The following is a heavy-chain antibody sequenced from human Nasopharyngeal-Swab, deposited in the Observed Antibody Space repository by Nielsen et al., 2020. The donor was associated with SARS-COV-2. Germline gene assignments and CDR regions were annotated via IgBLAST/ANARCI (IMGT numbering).Heavy chain of an antibody. CDR2: IYPGDSDT. D-gene: IGHD3-10*01. CDR1: GYSFTSYW. CDR3: ARPYTYYYGSGSYSPPFY. J-gene: IGHJ4*02. Sequence: ESLKISCKGSGYSFTSYWIGWVRQMPGKGLEWMGIIYPGDSDTRYSPSFQGQVTISADKSISTAYLQWSSLKASDTAMYYCARPYTYYYGSGSYSPPFYWGQGTLVTVSS. V-gene: IGHV5-51*01.